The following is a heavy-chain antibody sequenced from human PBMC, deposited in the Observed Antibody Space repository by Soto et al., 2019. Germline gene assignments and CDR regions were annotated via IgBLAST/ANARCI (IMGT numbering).Heavy chain of an antibody. CDR2: MNSDGSTT. D-gene: IGHD1-1*01. CDR3: VRDGYPAWVYGVDV. J-gene: IGHJ6*02. V-gene: IGHV3-74*01. Sequence: XGSLRLSFAASGLTVRTYWMHWVRQAPGKGLVWVSRMNSDGSTTNYADSVKGRFSISRDNARDTLYLHMNSLRAEDTAVYYCVRDGYPAWVYGVDVWGQGITVTVSS. CDR1: GLTVRTYW.